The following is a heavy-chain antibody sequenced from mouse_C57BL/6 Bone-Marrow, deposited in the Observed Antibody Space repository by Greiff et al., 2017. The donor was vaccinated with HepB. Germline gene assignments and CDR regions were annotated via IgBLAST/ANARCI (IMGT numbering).Heavy chain of an antibody. CDR3: ARGRYYGSSYDWYFDV. J-gene: IGHJ1*03. Sequence: QVQLQQSGAELARPGASVKLSCKASGYTFTSYGISWVKQRTGQGLEWIGEIYPRSGNTYYNEKFKGKATLTADKSPSTAYMELRSLTSEDSAVYFCARGRYYGSSYDWYFDVWGTGTTVTVSS. CDR2: IYPRSGNT. V-gene: IGHV1-81*01. CDR1: GYTFTSYG. D-gene: IGHD1-1*01.